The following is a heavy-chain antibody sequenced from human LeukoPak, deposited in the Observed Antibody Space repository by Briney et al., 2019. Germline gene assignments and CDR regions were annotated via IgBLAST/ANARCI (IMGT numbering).Heavy chain of an antibody. CDR3: AKDSRAYCSSTSCYPNFDY. J-gene: IGHJ4*02. CDR2: IYSVGTT. Sequence: GGSLRLSCAASGFAVSSNYISWVRQAPGKGLEWVSIIYSVGTTYYADSVKGRFTISRDNSKNTVYLQMNSLRAEDTAVYYCAKDSRAYCSSTSCYPNFDYWGQGTLVTVSS. D-gene: IGHD2-2*01. V-gene: IGHV3-53*05. CDR1: GFAVSSNY.